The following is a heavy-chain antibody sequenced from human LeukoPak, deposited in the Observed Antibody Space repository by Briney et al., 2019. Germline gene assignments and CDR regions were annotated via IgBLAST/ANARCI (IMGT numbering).Heavy chain of an antibody. V-gene: IGHV1-8*02. CDR3: ARVSDYVWGSYRIPNDY. CDR1: GYTFTSYA. D-gene: IGHD3-16*02. J-gene: IGHJ4*02. CDR2: MNPNSGNT. Sequence: GASVKVSRKASGYTFTSYAMNWVRQAPGQGLEWMGWMNPNSGNTGYAQKFQGRVTMTRNTSISTAYMELSSLRSEDTAVYYCARVSDYVWGSYRIPNDYWGQGTLVTVSS.